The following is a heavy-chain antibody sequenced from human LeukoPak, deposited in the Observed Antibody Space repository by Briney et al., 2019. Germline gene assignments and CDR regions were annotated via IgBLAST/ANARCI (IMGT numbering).Heavy chain of an antibody. V-gene: IGHV4-59*01. CDR3: AKKVESKWFDP. Sequence: SETLSLTCTVSGGSISGYYSSWVREPPREGLEWIGYIYDSGTTNYNPSLKSRVTISEHTSKNQFSLKLTSVTAADTAVYYCAKKVESKWFDPWGQGTLVTVSS. J-gene: IGHJ5*02. D-gene: IGHD1-1*01. CDR1: GGSISGYY. CDR2: IYDSGTT.